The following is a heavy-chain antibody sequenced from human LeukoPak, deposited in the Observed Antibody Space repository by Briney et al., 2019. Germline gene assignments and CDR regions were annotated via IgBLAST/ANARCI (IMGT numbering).Heavy chain of an antibody. V-gene: IGHV1-69*01. Sequence: SVKVSCKASGGTFSSYAISWVRQAPGQGLEWMGGIIPIFGTANYAQKFQGRVTITADESTSTAYMELSSLRSEDTAVYYCARDPYDYWSGTYYYMDVWGKGTTVTVSS. CDR3: ARDPYDYWSGTYYYMDV. CDR2: IIPIFGTA. J-gene: IGHJ6*03. D-gene: IGHD3-3*01. CDR1: GGTFSSYA.